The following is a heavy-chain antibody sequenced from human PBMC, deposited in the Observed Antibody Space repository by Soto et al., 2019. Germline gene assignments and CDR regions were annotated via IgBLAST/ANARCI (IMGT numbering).Heavy chain of an antibody. CDR2: IIPIFGTA. CDR1: GGTFSSYA. V-gene: IGHV1-69*01. CDR3: ARRIVLMVYADLYYYYGMDV. Sequence: QVQLVQSGAEVKKPGSSVKVSCKASGGTFSSYAISWVRQAPGQGLEWMGGIIPIFGTANYAQKFQGRVTITADESTGTAYMELSSLRSEDTAVYYCARRIVLMVYADLYYYYGMDVWGQGTTVTVSS. D-gene: IGHD2-8*01. J-gene: IGHJ6*02.